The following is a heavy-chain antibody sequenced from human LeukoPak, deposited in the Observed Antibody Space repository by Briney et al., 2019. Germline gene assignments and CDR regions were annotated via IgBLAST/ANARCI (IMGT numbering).Heavy chain of an antibody. Sequence: GASVKVSCKASGYTFNNYNIHWLRQAPGQGLEWMGIINPSGGSTSYAQKFQGRVTMTRDMSTSTVYMELSSLRSEDTAVYYCARDHFAVGATTHDAFDIWGQGTMVTVSS. D-gene: IGHD1-26*01. CDR1: GYTFNNYN. CDR2: INPSGGST. J-gene: IGHJ3*02. V-gene: IGHV1-46*02. CDR3: ARDHFAVGATTHDAFDI.